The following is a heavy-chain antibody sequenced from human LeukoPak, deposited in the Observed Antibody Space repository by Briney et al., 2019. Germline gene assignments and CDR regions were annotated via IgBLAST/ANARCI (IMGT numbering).Heavy chain of an antibody. CDR1: GGSISSYY. J-gene: IGHJ5*02. CDR2: IYYSGST. D-gene: IGHD3-3*01. V-gene: IGHV4-59*01. Sequence: SETLSLTRTVSGGSISSYYWSWIRQPPGKGREWIGYIYYSGSTNYNPSLKSRVTKSVDTSKNQFSLKLSSVTAADTAVYYCARGSYYDFWSGYYTGMSEYNWFDPWGQGTLVTVSS. CDR3: ARGSYYDFWSGYYTGMSEYNWFDP.